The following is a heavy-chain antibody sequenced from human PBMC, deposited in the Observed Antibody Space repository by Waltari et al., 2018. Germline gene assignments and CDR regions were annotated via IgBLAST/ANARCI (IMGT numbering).Heavy chain of an antibody. Sequence: EVQLMESGGRLIHPGGSLRLSCSASGFAVNNYYMTWVRQPPGKGLEWVSRIDARVNLYYTTSVKGRFAISRDNSKNTVHLQMDRLTDEDTALYFCARVNRLQGYSFGYFFDLWGQGTHVTVSS. D-gene: IGHD5-18*01. CDR2: IDARVNL. CDR3: ARVNRLQGYSFGYFFDL. CDR1: GFAVNNYY. J-gene: IGHJ4*02. V-gene: IGHV3-53*01.